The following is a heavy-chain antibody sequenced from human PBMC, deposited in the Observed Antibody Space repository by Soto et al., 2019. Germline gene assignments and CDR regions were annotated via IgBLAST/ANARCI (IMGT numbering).Heavy chain of an antibody. J-gene: IGHJ4*02. CDR3: AKGTLGFWSGYYTAYYFDY. Sequence: GGSLRLSCAASGFTFSSYAMSWVRQAPGKGLEWVSAISGSGGSTDYADSVKGRFTISRDNSENTLYLQMKSLRAEDTAVYYCAKGTLGFWSGYYTAYYFDYWGQGTLVTVSS. D-gene: IGHD3-3*01. V-gene: IGHV3-23*01. CDR1: GFTFSSYA. CDR2: ISGSGGST.